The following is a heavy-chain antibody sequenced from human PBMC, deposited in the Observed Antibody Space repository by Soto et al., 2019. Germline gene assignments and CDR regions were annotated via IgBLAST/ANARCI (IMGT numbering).Heavy chain of an antibody. CDR3: ARGNHYYHNGMDV. CDR2: IYYSGST. CDR1: GGSIISGDYY. Sequence: PSETLSLTCTVSGGSIISGDYYWSWIRQPPGKGLEWIGYIYYSGSTYYNPSLKSRVTISVDTSKNQFSLKLSSVTAADTAVYYCARGNHYYHNGMDVWGQGTTVTVSS. V-gene: IGHV4-30-4*01. J-gene: IGHJ6*02. D-gene: IGHD3-22*01.